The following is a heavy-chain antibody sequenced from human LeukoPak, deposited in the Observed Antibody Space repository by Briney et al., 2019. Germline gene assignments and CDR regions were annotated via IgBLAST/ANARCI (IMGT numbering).Heavy chain of an antibody. Sequence: RGSPRLSSAPSGVTPRTYSMNCGREAPGKGLRWGSSISVSISYIYYANSVKGRFTIPRDNTKIALYLKMNSLRAEDTALYYCARGERANGVYDAFDIWGQGTMVTVSS. CDR3: ARGERANGVYDAFDI. CDR1: GVTPRTYS. J-gene: IGHJ3*02. D-gene: IGHD1-1*01. V-gene: IGHV3-21*01. CDR2: ISVSISYI.